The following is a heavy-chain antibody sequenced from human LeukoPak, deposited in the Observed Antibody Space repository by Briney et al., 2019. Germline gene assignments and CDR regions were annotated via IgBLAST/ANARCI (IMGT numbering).Heavy chain of an antibody. J-gene: IGHJ4*02. CDR1: GYTFTSYG. D-gene: IGHD4-17*01. Sequence: ASVKVSCKASGYTFTSYGISWVRHAPGQGLEWMGWISAYNGNTNYAQKLQGRVTMTTDTSTSTAYMELRSLRSDDTAVYYCARDSTTVTTFDYWGQGTLVTVSS. V-gene: IGHV1-18*01. CDR2: ISAYNGNT. CDR3: ARDSTTVTTFDY.